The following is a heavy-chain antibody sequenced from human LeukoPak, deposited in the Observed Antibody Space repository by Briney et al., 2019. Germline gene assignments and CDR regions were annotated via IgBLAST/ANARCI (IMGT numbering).Heavy chain of an antibody. V-gene: IGHV3-23*01. D-gene: IGHD3-16*02. CDR2: TSSSDPGT. J-gene: IGHJ6*03. CDR1: GFPLSSYA. Sequence: GGSLRLSCAASGFPLSSYAMSWVRQASGKGLEWVSATSSSDPGTYYADSVKGRFTISRDNSKNTLYLQMNSLRAEDTAVYYCARLPQKGVISYYYYMDVWGKGTTVTISS. CDR3: ARLPQKGVISYYYYMDV.